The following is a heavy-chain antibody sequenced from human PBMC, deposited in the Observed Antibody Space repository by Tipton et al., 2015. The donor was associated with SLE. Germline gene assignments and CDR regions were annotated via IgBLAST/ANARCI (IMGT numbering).Heavy chain of an antibody. CDR2: VEGSGDKT. J-gene: IGHJ4*02. CDR1: GFTFSNYA. D-gene: IGHD2-15*01. V-gene: IGHV3-23*01. CDR3: ARGQDCTGGTCYFAY. Sequence: SLRLSCAASGFTFSNYAFSWVRQAPGKGLEWISAVEGSGDKTYYADSVKGRFTISRDNSKNTLFLQISSLRAEDTAIYYCARGQDCTGGTCYFAYWGQGTLVTVSS.